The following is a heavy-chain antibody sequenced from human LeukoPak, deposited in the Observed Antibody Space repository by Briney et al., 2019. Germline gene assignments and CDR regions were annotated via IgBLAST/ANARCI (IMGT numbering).Heavy chain of an antibody. J-gene: IGHJ5*02. Sequence: GASVKVSCKASGYSFTGYYMHWVRQAPGQGLEWMVWINPNSGGTNYAQKFQGRVTMTRDTSISTAYMELSRLRSDDTAVYYCARDRGLRWASNWFDPWGQGTLVTVSS. CDR2: INPNSGGT. CDR1: GYSFTGYY. V-gene: IGHV1-2*02. CDR3: ARDRGLRWASNWFDP. D-gene: IGHD3-16*01.